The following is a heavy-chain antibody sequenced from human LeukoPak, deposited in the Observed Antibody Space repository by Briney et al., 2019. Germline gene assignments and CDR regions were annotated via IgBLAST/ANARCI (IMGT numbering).Heavy chain of an antibody. Sequence: SQTLSLTCTVSGGSIRSGSYYWSWIRQPAGKGLEWIGHIYMKGTTNYNPSVKSRVTVSLDTSKNQISLKLSSVTAADTAIYYCARVYTVMGATTVDHYHYYMDVWGKGTTVTVS. CDR3: ARVYTVMGATTVDHYHYYMDV. CDR2: IYMKGTT. J-gene: IGHJ6*03. D-gene: IGHD5-18*01. CDR1: GGSIRSGSYY. V-gene: IGHV4-61*09.